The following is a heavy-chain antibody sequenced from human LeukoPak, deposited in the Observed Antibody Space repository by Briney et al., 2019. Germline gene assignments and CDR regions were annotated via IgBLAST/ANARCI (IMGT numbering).Heavy chain of an antibody. V-gene: IGHV3-7*01. CDR3: ARDSNYYGSGDGNWFDP. CDR2: IKQDGSEK. J-gene: IGHJ5*02. CDR1: GFTFSSYW. D-gene: IGHD3-10*01. Sequence: GGSLRLSCAASGFTFSSYWMSWVRQAPGKGLEWVANIKQDGSEKYYVDSVKGRFTISRDNAKNSLYLQMNSLRAEDTAVYYCARDSNYYGSGDGNWFDPWGQGTLVTVSS.